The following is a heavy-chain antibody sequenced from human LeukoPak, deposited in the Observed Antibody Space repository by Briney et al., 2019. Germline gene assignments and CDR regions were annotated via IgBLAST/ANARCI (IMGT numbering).Heavy chain of an antibody. CDR3: ARAQSIAVATPERFDY. V-gene: IGHV7-4-1*02. CDR1: GYTFTSYA. CDR2: INTNTGNP. D-gene: IGHD6-19*01. Sequence: ASVTVSCTASGYTFTSYAMNWVRQAPGQGLEWMGWINTNTGNPTYAQGFTGRFVFSLDTSVSTAYLQISSLKAEDTAVYYCARAQSIAVATPERFDYWGQGTLVTVSS. J-gene: IGHJ4*02.